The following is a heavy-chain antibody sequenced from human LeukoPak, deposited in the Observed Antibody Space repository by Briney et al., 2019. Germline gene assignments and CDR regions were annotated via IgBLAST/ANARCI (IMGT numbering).Heavy chain of an antibody. CDR1: GFIFSSYA. V-gene: IGHV3-23*01. CDR2: ISISGGNT. CDR3: ARKRPSARSSEFDY. D-gene: IGHD6-19*01. Sequence: GGSLRLSCAASGFIFSSYAMSWGRQAPGKGPEWVSTISISGGNTYYANSVKGRFTISRDNAKNSLYLQMNSLRAEDTALYHCARKRPSARSSEFDYWGQGTLVTVSS. J-gene: IGHJ4*02.